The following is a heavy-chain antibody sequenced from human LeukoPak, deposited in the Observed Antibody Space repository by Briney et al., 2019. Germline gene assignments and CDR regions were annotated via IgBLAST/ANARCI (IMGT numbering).Heavy chain of an antibody. CDR1: GFTFSYYE. CDR3: ARGRGYASSWSVSWFDY. CDR2: ISGSGQTI. D-gene: IGHD6-13*01. V-gene: IGHV3-48*03. Sequence: PGGSLRLSCAASGFTFSYYEMNWVRQAPGKGLEWVAYISGSGQTIYYADSVKGRFTISRDNAKTSVYLHMTTLRAEDTAVYYCARGRGYASSWSVSWFDYWGQGTLVTVSS. J-gene: IGHJ4*02.